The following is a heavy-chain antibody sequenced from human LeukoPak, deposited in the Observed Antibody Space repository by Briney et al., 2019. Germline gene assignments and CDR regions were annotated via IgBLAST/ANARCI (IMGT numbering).Heavy chain of an antibody. Sequence: GGSLRLSCVASGLNFDDSDMHWVRQAPGKGLEWVSLISADGGSTFSADSVKGRFSISRDNSKNSLYLQMNSLGSEDTAMYYCAKVSGKFDYWGQGTLVAVSS. CDR2: ISADGGST. CDR1: GLNFDDSD. V-gene: IGHV3-43*02. CDR3: AKVSGKFDY. J-gene: IGHJ4*02. D-gene: IGHD1-14*01.